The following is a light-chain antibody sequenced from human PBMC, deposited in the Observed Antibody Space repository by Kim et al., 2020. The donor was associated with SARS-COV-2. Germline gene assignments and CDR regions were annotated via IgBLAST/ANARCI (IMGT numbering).Light chain of an antibody. CDR3: QHFDNLLLFT. CDR2: DAS. CDR1: EDINNY. Sequence: IQSTQSPSSLSASVGDTVTITCQANEDINNYINWYQQRPGKAPNLLISDASTLEPGVPSRFSGSRSGTEFTLAISSLQPEDIATYYCQHFDNLLLFTFGPGTKVDIK. V-gene: IGKV1-33*01. J-gene: IGKJ3*01.